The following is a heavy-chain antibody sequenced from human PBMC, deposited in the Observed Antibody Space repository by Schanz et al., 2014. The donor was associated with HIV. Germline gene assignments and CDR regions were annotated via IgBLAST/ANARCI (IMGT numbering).Heavy chain of an antibody. CDR1: GFTFSSYG. CDR3: ARDKSNLGMDS. CDR2: IWFDGRNK. J-gene: IGHJ5*01. V-gene: IGHV3-33*01. Sequence: QVQLVESGGGVVQPGRSLRLSCAASGFTFSSYGMHWVRQAPGKGLEGGAVIWFDGRNKYYGDSVKGRFTTSRDNAKNSLYLQMNTLRADDTAVYYCARDKSNLGMDSWGQGTLVTVSS.